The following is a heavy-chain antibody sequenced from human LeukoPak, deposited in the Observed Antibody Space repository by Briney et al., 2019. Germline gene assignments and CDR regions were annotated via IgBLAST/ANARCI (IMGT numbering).Heavy chain of an antibody. V-gene: IGHV3-23*01. Sequence: PGGSLRLSCAASGFTVSNYGMTWVRQAPGKGLEWVSAFSATDGSAQYAESVRGRFTISRDNSKNSLYLQMNSLRDEDTAVYFCAKARIAAAGTGAFDVWGQGTMVTVSS. CDR2: FSATDGSA. D-gene: IGHD6-13*01. CDR3: AKARIAAAGTGAFDV. CDR1: GFTVSNYG. J-gene: IGHJ3*01.